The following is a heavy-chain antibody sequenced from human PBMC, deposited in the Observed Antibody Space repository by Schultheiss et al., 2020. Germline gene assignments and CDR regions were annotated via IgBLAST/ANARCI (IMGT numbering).Heavy chain of an antibody. CDR3: ARSYHIAAADAESRRFDY. Sequence: WGSMRLSCAASGFTFSSYAMHWVRQAPGKGLEWVAVISYDGSNKYYADSVKGRFTISRDNSKNTLYLQMNSLRAEDTAVYYCARSYHIAAADAESRRFDYWGTGTLVTVAS. CDR1: GFTFSSYA. D-gene: IGHD6-13*01. CDR2: ISYDGSNK. V-gene: IGHV3-30-3*01. J-gene: IGHJ4*02.